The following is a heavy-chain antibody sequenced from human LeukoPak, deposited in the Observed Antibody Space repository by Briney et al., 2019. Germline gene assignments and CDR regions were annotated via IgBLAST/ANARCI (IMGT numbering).Heavy chain of an antibody. Sequence: SETLSLTCAVYGGSFSGYYWSWIRQPPGKGLEWIGEINHSGSTNYNPSLKSRVTISVDTSKNQFSLKLSSVAAADTAVYYCARHVWFGELWDYFDYWGQGTLVTVSS. CDR1: GGSFSGYY. J-gene: IGHJ4*02. D-gene: IGHD3-10*01. V-gene: IGHV4-34*01. CDR3: ARHVWFGELWDYFDY. CDR2: INHSGST.